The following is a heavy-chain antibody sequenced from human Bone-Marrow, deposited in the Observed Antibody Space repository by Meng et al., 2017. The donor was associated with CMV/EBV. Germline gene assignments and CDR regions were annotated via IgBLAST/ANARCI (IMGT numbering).Heavy chain of an antibody. D-gene: IGHD3-3*01. V-gene: IGHV5-51*01. CDR3: ARHHLPYYDFWSGYYRGLGFDP. J-gene: IGHJ5*02. CDR2: IYPGDSDT. Sequence: GESLKISCKGSGYSFTSYWIGWVRQMPGKGLEWMGVIYPGDSDTRYSPSFQGQVTISADKSIGTAYLQWSSLKASDTAMYYCARHHLPYYDFWSGYYRGLGFDPWGQGTLVTVSS. CDR1: GYSFTSYW.